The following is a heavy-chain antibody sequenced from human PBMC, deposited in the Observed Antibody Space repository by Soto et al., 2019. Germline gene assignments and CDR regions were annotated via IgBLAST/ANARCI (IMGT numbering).Heavy chain of an antibody. Sequence: EVQLVESGGDLVQRGGSLRRSCAASGFPFRSYWMHWVRHTPAKGLDWVARISGDGATTYYADPVTGRFTVSRDNAKNTLSLQVSGLRAEDTAVYYCAREYYGLLTGYYTDYWGQGTLVSVSS. CDR2: ISGDGATT. V-gene: IGHV3-74*01. D-gene: IGHD3-9*01. CDR3: AREYYGLLTGYYTDY. CDR1: GFPFRSYW. J-gene: IGHJ4*02.